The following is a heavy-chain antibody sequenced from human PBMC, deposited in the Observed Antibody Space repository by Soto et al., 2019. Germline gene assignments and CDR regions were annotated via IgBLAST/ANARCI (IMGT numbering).Heavy chain of an antibody. CDR1: GFTVSSKY. J-gene: IGHJ4*02. Sequence: EVQLVESGGGLIHLGGSLRLSCAASGFTVSSKYMTWVRQAPGKGLEWVSVIYSGGSTYYADSVKGRFTISRDNSKNTLYLQMNSLRAEDTAVYYCATIAARPDWGQGTLVTVSS. D-gene: IGHD6-6*01. CDR2: IYSGGST. V-gene: IGHV3-53*01. CDR3: ATIAARPD.